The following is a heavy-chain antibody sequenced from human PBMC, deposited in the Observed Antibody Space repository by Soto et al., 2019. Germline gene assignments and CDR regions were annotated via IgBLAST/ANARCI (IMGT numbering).Heavy chain of an antibody. Sequence: GASVKVSCKASGGTFSSYAISWVRQAPGQGLEWMGGIIPIFGTANYAQKFQGRVTITADESTSTAYMELSSLRSEDTAVYYCAKRFVRHPRVIAAAGPGGDRNCFAPGGKGTLVTVSS. CDR3: AKRFVRHPRVIAAAGPGGDRNCFAP. D-gene: IGHD6-25*01. V-gene: IGHV1-69*13. CDR1: GGTFSSYA. CDR2: IIPIFGTA. J-gene: IGHJ5*02.